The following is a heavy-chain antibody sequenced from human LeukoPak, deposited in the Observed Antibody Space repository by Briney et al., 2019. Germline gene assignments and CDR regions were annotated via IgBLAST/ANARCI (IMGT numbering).Heavy chain of an antibody. J-gene: IGHJ1*01. CDR3: ARRDYYDSSGYSLGYFQH. D-gene: IGHD3-22*01. CDR1: GYTFTSYD. V-gene: IGHV1-8*01. Sequence: ASVKVSCKASGYTFTSYDINWVRQATGQGLEWMGWMNPNSGNTGYAQKFRGRVTMTRNTSISTAYMELSSLRSEDTAVYYCARRDYYDSSGYSLGYFQHWVQGTLVTVSS. CDR2: MNPNSGNT.